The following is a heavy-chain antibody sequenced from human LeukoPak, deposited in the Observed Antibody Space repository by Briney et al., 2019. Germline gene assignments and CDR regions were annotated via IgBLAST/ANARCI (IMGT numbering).Heavy chain of an antibody. D-gene: IGHD6-13*01. CDR3: ARGTSTAPGIDY. CDR2: INSDGSGA. Sequence: GGSLRLSCAASGFDFATYWMFWDRQAPGKGLVWVAQINSDGSGATYGDSAKGRFSISRDNAKNTLFLYMSGLRAEDTAVYYCARGTSTAPGIDYWGQGTLVAVSS. J-gene: IGHJ4*02. V-gene: IGHV3-74*01. CDR1: GFDFATYW.